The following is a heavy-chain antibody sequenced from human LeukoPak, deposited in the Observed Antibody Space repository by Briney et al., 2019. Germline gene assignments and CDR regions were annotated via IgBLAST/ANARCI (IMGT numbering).Heavy chain of an antibody. CDR2: IYTSGST. CDR3: ARGAARQSLDY. CDR1: GGSISSSSYY. Sequence: PSETLSLTCTVSGGSISSSSYYWGWIRQPPGKGLEWIGRIYTSGSTNYNPSLKSRVTMSVDTSKNQFSLKLSSVTAADTAVYYCARGAARQSLDYWGQGTLVTVSS. V-gene: IGHV4-61*05. D-gene: IGHD6-6*01. J-gene: IGHJ4*02.